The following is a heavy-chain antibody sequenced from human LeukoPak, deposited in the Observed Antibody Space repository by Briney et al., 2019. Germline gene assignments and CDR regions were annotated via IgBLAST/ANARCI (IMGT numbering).Heavy chain of an antibody. Sequence: GGSLRLSCAASGFTFSAYYMGWIGQAPGKGLEWVSYIGSSGSTIYYADSVKGRFTISRDNAKNSLYLQMNSLRAEDTAVYYCARGLAGTDAFDIWGQGTMVTVSS. J-gene: IGHJ3*02. CDR3: ARGLAGTDAFDI. CDR1: GFTFSAYY. D-gene: IGHD6-19*01. V-gene: IGHV3-11*04. CDR2: IGSSGSTI.